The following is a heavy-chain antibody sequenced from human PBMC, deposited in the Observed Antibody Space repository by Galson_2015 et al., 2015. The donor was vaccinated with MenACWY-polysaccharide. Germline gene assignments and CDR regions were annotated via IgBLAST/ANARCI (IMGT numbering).Heavy chain of an antibody. V-gene: IGHV3-21*01. Sequence: SLRLSCAASGFTFSSYSMNWVRQAPGKGLEWVSSISSSSSYIYYADSVKGRFTISRDNAKNSLYLQKNSLRAEDTAVYYCARDLRGYQLLRPPFDYWGQGTLVTVSS. D-gene: IGHD2-2*01. CDR3: ARDLRGYQLLRPPFDY. CDR2: ISSSSSYI. CDR1: GFTFSSYS. J-gene: IGHJ4*02.